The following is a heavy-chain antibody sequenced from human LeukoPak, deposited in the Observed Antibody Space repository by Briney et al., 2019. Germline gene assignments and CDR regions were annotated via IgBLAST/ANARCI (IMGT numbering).Heavy chain of an antibody. J-gene: IGHJ4*02. D-gene: IGHD6-19*01. Sequence: GGSLRLSCAASGFTVSDYYMSWVRLAPGKWLEWVSIIYSAGNTYYADSVKGRFTISRDISKNTVYLQVNSLRADDTAVYYCTRVRTTSSGWIPFDYWGQGTMVTVSS. V-gene: IGHV3-53*01. CDR3: TRVRTTSSGWIPFDY. CDR2: IYSAGNT. CDR1: GFTVSDYY.